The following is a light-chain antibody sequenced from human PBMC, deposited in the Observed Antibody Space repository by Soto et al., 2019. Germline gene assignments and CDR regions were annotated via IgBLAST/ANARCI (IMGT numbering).Light chain of an antibody. CDR2: DAS. CDR3: QQTSSAPFT. CDR1: QSISSW. Sequence: DIQMTQSPSTLSASVGDRVTITCRASQSISSWLAWYQQKPGEAPKLLIYDASSLESGVPSRFSGSGSGTELTLTISSLQPDDFATYYCQQTSSAPFTFGPGTKVDIK. J-gene: IGKJ3*01. V-gene: IGKV1-5*01.